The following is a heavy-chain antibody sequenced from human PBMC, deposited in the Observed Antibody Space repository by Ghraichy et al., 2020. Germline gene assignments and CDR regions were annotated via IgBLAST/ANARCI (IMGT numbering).Heavy chain of an antibody. CDR3: AREAVQWLGLDY. V-gene: IGHV3-33*01. Sequence: GESLNISCAASGFTFSSYGMHWVRQAPGKGLEWVAVIWYDGSNKYYADSVKGRFTISRDNSKNTLYLQMNSLRAEDTAVYYCAREAVQWLGLDYWGQGTLVTVSS. D-gene: IGHD6-19*01. CDR2: IWYDGSNK. J-gene: IGHJ4*02. CDR1: GFTFSSYG.